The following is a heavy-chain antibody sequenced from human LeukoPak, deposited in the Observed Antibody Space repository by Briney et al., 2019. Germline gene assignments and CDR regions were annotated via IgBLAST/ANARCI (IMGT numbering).Heavy chain of an antibody. CDR3: ARDNPYYDILTGSFCPRFDP. CDR2: ISSSSSYI. V-gene: IGHV3-21*01. Sequence: GGSLRLSCAASGFTFSSYSMNWVRQAPGKGLEWVSSISSSSSYIYYADSVKGRFTISRDNAKNSLYLQMNSLRAEDTAVYYCARDNPYYDILTGSFCPRFDPWGQGTLVTVSS. J-gene: IGHJ5*02. CDR1: GFTFSSYS. D-gene: IGHD3-9*01.